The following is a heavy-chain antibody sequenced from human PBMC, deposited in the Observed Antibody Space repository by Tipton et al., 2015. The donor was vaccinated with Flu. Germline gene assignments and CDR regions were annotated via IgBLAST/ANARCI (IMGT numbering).Heavy chain of an antibody. CDR1: GGSISSGNNY. D-gene: IGHD4-17*01. Sequence: TLSLTCIVSGGSISSGNNYWSWIRQPAEKGLEWIGHMFNSGTTNYNPSLMSRVTISADTSKNQFSLKLSSVTAADTAMYYCARETMDDYGDNWFDPWGQGTLVTVSS. CDR3: ARETMDDYGDNWFDP. CDR2: MFNSGTT. J-gene: IGHJ5*02. V-gene: IGHV4-61*09.